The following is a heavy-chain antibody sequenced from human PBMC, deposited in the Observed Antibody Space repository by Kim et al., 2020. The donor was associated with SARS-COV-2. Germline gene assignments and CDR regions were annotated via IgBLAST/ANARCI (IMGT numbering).Heavy chain of an antibody. V-gene: IGHV3-53*01. CDR3: AKDSSAWGDAFDI. Sequence: YYAAPGKGRFTSSRDHTQNTLYLQMSSLGVDETAVYYCAKDSSAWGDAFDIWGQGTGVTVSS. J-gene: IGHJ3*02. D-gene: IGHD6-19*01.